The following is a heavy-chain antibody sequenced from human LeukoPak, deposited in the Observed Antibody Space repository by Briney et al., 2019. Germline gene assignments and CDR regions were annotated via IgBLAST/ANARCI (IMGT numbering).Heavy chain of an antibody. Sequence: GASVTVSCKASGYTFTGYYMHWVRQAPGQGLEWMGWVNPNSGGTNYAQKFQGRVTMTRDTSISTAYMELSRLRSDDTAVYYCARAEGVWRCPTDYWGQGTLVTVSS. CDR1: GYTFTGYY. CDR3: ARAEGVWRCPTDY. V-gene: IGHV1-2*02. J-gene: IGHJ4*02. CDR2: VNPNSGGT. D-gene: IGHD6-6*01.